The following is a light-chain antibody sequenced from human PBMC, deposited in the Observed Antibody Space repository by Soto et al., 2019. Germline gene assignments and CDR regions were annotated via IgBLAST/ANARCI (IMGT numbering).Light chain of an antibody. CDR2: EVA. CDR1: GSDLGGYNF. J-gene: IGLJ2*01. V-gene: IGLV2-14*01. CDR3: RSYGMKDNSGTVV. Sequence: QSVLTQPASVSGSPGQTITISCTGTGSDLGGYNFVSWYQQHPARAPKLLIFEVAHRPSGISDHFSGSKSGNTASLTISGIQAEDEAHYYCRSYGMKDNSGTVVFGGGTKLTVL.